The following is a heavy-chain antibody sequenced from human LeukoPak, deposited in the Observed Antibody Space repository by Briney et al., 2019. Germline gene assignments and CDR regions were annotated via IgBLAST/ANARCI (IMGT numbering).Heavy chain of an antibody. V-gene: IGHV3-11*04. J-gene: IGHJ6*02. CDR1: GFSFSDYY. CDR3: ARVVGEGSGSYYLPGYYYGMDV. CDR2: ISSSGNTI. Sequence: GALRLSCAASGFSFSDYYMSWIRQAPGKGLEWVSYISSSGNTIYYADSVKGRFTISRDNAKNSLYLQMNSLRAEDTAVYYCARVVGEGSGSYYLPGYYYGMDVWGQGTTVTVSS. D-gene: IGHD3-10*01.